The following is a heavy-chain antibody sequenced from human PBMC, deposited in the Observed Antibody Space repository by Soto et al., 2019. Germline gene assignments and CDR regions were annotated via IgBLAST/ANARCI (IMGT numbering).Heavy chain of an antibody. J-gene: IGHJ6*02. CDR3: AAPMMSSSPRKGYYYGMDV. D-gene: IGHD6-13*01. Sequence: ASVKVSCKASGGTFSSYAISWVRQAPGQGLEWMGGIIPIFGTANYAQKFQGRVTITADESTSTAYMELSSLRSEDTAVYYCAAPMMSSSPRKGYYYGMDVWGQGTTVTVYS. CDR1: GGTFSSYA. V-gene: IGHV1-69*13. CDR2: IIPIFGTA.